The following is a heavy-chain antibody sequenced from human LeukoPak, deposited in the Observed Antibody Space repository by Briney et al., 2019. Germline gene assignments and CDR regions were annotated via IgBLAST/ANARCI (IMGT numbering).Heavy chain of an antibody. CDR1: GGSFSGYY. Sequence: SETLSLTCAVYGGSFSGYYRSWIRQPPGKGLEWIGEINHSGSTNYNPSLKSRVTISVDTSKNQFSLKLSSVTAADTAVYYCARAPGYCSSTSCYAGYFDYWGQGTLVTVSS. D-gene: IGHD2-2*01. V-gene: IGHV4-34*01. J-gene: IGHJ4*02. CDR3: ARAPGYCSSTSCYAGYFDY. CDR2: INHSGST.